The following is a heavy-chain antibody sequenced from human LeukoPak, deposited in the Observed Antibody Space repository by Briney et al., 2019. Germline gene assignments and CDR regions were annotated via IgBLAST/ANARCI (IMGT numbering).Heavy chain of an antibody. D-gene: IGHD1-26*01. Sequence: SETLSLTCTVSGGSISSYYWSWIRQPAGKGLEWIGRTYTSGSTNYNPSLKSRVTMSVDTSKNQFSLKLSSATAADTAVYYCARDISGSYSRRIPDPWGQGTLVTVSS. CDR3: ARDISGSYSRRIPDP. V-gene: IGHV4-4*07. J-gene: IGHJ5*02. CDR2: TYTSGST. CDR1: GGSISSYY.